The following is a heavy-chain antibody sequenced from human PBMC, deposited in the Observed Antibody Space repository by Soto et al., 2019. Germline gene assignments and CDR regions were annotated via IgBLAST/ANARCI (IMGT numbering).Heavy chain of an antibody. V-gene: IGHV3-30*18. J-gene: IGHJ4*02. CDR3: AKDQGAYYDSSGYYYRGAGLFDY. CDR1: GFTFSSYG. Sequence: QVQLVESGGGVVQPRRSLRLSCAASGFTFSSYGMHWVRQAPGKGLEWVAVISYDGSNKYYADSVKGRFTISRDNSKNTLYLQMNSLRAEDTAVYYCAKDQGAYYDSSGYYYRGAGLFDYWGQGTLVTVSS. CDR2: ISYDGSNK. D-gene: IGHD3-22*01.